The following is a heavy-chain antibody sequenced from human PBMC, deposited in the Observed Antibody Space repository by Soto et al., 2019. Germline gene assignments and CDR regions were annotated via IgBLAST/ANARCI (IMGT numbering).Heavy chain of an antibody. J-gene: IGHJ4*02. CDR3: VRSVILSGGSYKGLIRLHYFDT. D-gene: IGHD3-3*01. CDR1: GGSFSGYY. V-gene: IGHV4-34*01. CDR2: INHSGST. Sequence: SETLSLTCAVYGGSFSGYYWTWIRQPPGTGLEWIGEINHSGSTNYNPSLKSRVTISVDTSKNQFSLNMDSVTAADTAIYYCVRSVILSGGSYKGLIRLHYFDTWGPGTLVTVSS.